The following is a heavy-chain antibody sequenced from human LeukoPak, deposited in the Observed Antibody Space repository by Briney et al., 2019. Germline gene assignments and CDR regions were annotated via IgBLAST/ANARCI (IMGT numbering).Heavy chain of an antibody. D-gene: IGHD1-14*01. CDR2: INSVGSNS. CDR1: GFTFTHYW. Sequence: GGSLRLSCAASGFTFTHYWMHWVRQAPGKGLVWVSHINSVGSNSTYADSVQGRFTISRDNSKNTLYLQMNSLRAEDTAVYYCAKPAKTDYADYWGQGTLVTVSS. CDR3: AKPAKTDYADY. V-gene: IGHV3-74*01. J-gene: IGHJ4*02.